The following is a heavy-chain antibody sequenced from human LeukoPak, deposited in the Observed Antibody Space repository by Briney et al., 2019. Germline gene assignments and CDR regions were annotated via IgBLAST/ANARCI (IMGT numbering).Heavy chain of an antibody. J-gene: IGHJ4*02. CDR1: GLTFSSYA. CDR3: AKVLGSIAAAGTFR. D-gene: IGHD6-13*01. V-gene: IGHV3-23*01. Sequence: GGSLRLSCAASGLTFSSYAMSWVRQAPGKGLEWVSAISGSGGSTYYADSVKGRFTISRDNSKNTLYLQMNSLRAEDTAVYYCAKVLGSIAAAGTFRWGQGTLVTVSS. CDR2: ISGSGGST.